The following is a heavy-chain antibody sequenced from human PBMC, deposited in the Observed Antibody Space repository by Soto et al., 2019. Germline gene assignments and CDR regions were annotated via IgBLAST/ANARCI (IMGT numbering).Heavy chain of an antibody. V-gene: IGHV1-3*01. CDR3: ARGFRGNLYYYYYYMDV. Sequence: GASVKVSCKASGYTSTNYGMHWVRQAPGQRLEWMGWINAGSGNTKYSQKFQGRITITRDTSASTVYMELSSLRSEDTAVYYCARGFRGNLYYYYYYMDVWGKGTTVTVSS. J-gene: IGHJ6*03. CDR1: GYTSTNYG. CDR2: INAGSGNT.